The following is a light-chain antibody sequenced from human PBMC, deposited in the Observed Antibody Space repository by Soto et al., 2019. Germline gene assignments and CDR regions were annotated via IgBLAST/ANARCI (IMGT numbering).Light chain of an antibody. J-gene: IGKJ1*01. V-gene: IGKV3D-15*01. Sequence: EIGVTLSPAAVSLSTGERATLSCRASQSVSSYLAWYQQKPGQAPRLLIYDASNRATGIPARFSGSGSGTEFTLTISSLQSEDFAVYYCQQYNTLPTWPFAQLAKVAIK. CDR3: QQYNTLPTWP. CDR1: QSVSSY. CDR2: DAS.